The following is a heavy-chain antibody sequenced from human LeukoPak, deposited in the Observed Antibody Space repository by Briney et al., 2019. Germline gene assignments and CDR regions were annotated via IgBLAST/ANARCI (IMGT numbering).Heavy chain of an antibody. V-gene: IGHV4-38-2*01. J-gene: IGHJ3*02. Sequence: SETLSLTCAVSGYSISSGYYWGWIRQPPGKGLEWIGSIYHSGSTYYNPSLKSRVTISVDTSKNQFSLKLSSVTAADTAVYYCARSPWIQLWWGAFDIWGQGTMVTVSS. CDR3: ARSPWIQLWWGAFDI. CDR2: IYHSGST. CDR1: GYSISSGYY. D-gene: IGHD5-18*01.